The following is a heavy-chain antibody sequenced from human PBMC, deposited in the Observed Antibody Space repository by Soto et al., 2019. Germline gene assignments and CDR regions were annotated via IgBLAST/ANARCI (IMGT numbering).Heavy chain of an antibody. CDR1: GFNFKAYG. J-gene: IGHJ6*02. CDR3: AKGSSSVYYYYYGMDV. Sequence: GGSLRLSXAASGFNFKAYGMHWVRQAPGKGLEWVAVISFDGTHKYYADSVKGRLTISRDNSKNTLYLQVNSLRPEDTTVYYCAKGSSSVYYYYYGMDVWGQGTTVTVSS. V-gene: IGHV3-30*18. CDR2: ISFDGTHK. D-gene: IGHD6-6*01.